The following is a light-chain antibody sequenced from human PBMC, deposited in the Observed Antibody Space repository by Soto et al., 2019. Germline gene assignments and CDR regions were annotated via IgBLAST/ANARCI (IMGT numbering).Light chain of an antibody. Sequence: EIVLTHSPDTLSLSPGERATLSCRASQSVGNNYLAWYQQRPGQAPRLVIYGASNRATGIPDRFSAWGSGTDFTLTIIRLEPEDFAVYYCQQYTSSPLTFGQGTKVEIK. CDR1: QSVGNNY. J-gene: IGKJ1*01. V-gene: IGKV3-20*01. CDR3: QQYTSSPLT. CDR2: GAS.